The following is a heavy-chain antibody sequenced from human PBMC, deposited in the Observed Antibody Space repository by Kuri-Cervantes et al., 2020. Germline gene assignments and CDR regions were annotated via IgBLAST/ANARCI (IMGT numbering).Heavy chain of an antibody. V-gene: IGHV3-48*04. CDR3: ARATFDNGGYYTSPFDH. D-gene: IGHD3-3*01. CDR2: ISSSSSTI. CDR1: GFTFSSYS. Sequence: GGSLRLSCAASGFTFSSYSMNWVRQAPGKGLEWVSYISSSSSTIYYADSVKGRFTISRDNAKNSLYLQMNSLRAEDTAVYYCARATFDNGGYYTSPFDHWGQGTLVTVSS. J-gene: IGHJ4*02.